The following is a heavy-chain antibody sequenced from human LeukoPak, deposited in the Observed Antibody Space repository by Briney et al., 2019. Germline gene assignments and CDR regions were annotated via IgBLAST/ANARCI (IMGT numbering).Heavy chain of an antibody. D-gene: IGHD6-13*01. Sequence: GESLKISCQASGYDFSVNWIGWVRQMPGKGLEWMGVIYCGGSDTKYSSSFQGQVTFSVDKSINTAYLQWSSLKASDTAMYYCARHGGGNSWPFQHWGQGTLVTVSS. J-gene: IGHJ1*01. CDR2: IYCGGSDT. CDR1: GYDFSVNW. CDR3: ARHGGGNSWPFQH. V-gene: IGHV5-51*01.